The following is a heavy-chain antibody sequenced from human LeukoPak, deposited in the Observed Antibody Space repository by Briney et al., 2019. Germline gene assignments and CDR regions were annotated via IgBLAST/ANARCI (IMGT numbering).Heavy chain of an antibody. CDR3: ASFVDYYDSSGYYY. CDR2: INPNSGGT. Sequence: SVKVSCKASGYTFTGYYMHWVRQAPGQGLEWMGWINPNSGGTNYAQKFQGRVTMTRDTSISTAYMELSRLRSDDTAVYYCASFVDYYDSSGYYYWGQGTLVTVSS. D-gene: IGHD3-22*01. V-gene: IGHV1-2*02. J-gene: IGHJ4*02. CDR1: GYTFTGYY.